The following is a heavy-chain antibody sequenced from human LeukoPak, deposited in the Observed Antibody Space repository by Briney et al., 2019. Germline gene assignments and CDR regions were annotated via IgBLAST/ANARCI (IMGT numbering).Heavy chain of an antibody. CDR1: GYTFTGNY. V-gene: IGHV1-2*02. CDR2: INPNSGGT. D-gene: IGHD3-10*01. CDR3: ARVIGFGELSLGH. Sequence: ASVKVSCKASGYTFTGNYMHWVRQAPGQGLEWMGWINPNSGGTNYAQKFQGRVTMTRDTSIGTAYMELSRLRSDDTAVCFCARVIGFGELSLGHWGQGTLVTVSS. J-gene: IGHJ4*02.